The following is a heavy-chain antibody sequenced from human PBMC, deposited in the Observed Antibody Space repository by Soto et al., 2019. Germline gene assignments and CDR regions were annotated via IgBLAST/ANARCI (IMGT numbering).Heavy chain of an antibody. J-gene: IGHJ4*02. V-gene: IGHV4-4*02. CDR2: IYHSGST. D-gene: IGHD5-18*01. CDR1: GGSISSSNW. Sequence: SETLSLTCAVSGGSISSSNWWSCVRQPPGKGLEWIGEIYHSGSTNYNPSLKSRVTISVDKSKNQFSLKLSSVTAADTAVYYCARAPASYGYSNYFDYWGQGTLVTVSS. CDR3: ARAPASYGYSNYFDY.